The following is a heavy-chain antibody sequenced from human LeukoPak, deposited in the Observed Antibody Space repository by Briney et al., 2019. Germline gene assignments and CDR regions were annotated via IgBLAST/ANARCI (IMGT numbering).Heavy chain of an antibody. D-gene: IGHD6-19*01. Sequence: GGSLRLSCAASGFTFSSYGMHWVRQAPGKGLEWVAFIRYDGSNKYYADSVKGRFTIFRDNSKNTLYLQMNSLRTEDTAVYYCAKDMSGWAYDAFDIWGQGTMVTVSS. CDR3: AKDMSGWAYDAFDI. J-gene: IGHJ3*02. CDR2: IRYDGSNK. CDR1: GFTFSSYG. V-gene: IGHV3-30*02.